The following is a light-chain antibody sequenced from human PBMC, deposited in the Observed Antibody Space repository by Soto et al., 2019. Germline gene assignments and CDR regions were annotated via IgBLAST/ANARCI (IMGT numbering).Light chain of an antibody. CDR1: SSNIGSNY. J-gene: IGLJ1*01. CDR3: AAWDDSLSGRV. V-gene: IGLV1-47*01. Sequence: QSVLTQPPSASGTPGQRVIISCSGSSSNIGSNYVYWYQQLPGTAPKLLIYRNNQRPSGVPDRFSGSKSGTSASLAISGLRSEDEADYYCAAWDDSLSGRVFGTGTKVTVL. CDR2: RNN.